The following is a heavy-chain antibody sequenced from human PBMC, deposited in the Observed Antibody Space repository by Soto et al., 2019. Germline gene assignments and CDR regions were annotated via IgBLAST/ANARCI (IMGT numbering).Heavy chain of an antibody. CDR3: ARRDCSGGSCPGPFDY. J-gene: IGHJ4*02. D-gene: IGHD2-15*01. V-gene: IGHV3-30-3*01. CDR2: ISYHGSNK. CDR1: GVTFSTSA. Sequence: LRLSCAAAGVTFSTSAMHWVRKTPGKGLEWVALISYHGSNKYYGDSVEGRFTISRDNSKNTLYLQMNSLRAEDTAVYYCARRDCSGGSCPGPFDYWGQGTLVTVSS.